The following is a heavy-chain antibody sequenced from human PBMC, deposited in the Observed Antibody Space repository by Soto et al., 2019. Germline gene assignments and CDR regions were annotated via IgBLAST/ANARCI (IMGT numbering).Heavy chain of an antibody. CDR1: GGTFRTSA. J-gene: IGHJ6*02. D-gene: IGHD1-7*01. CDR2: IMPVFPRP. Sequence: QVQLVQSGAEVKKPGSSVKVSCKASGGTFRTSAISWVRQAPGQGLEWVGGIMPVFPRPIYAQNFQGRVTITADESTSTAYMEVISLRSDDTTVYYCDRDKDCPHVGGNYYFILDVWGQGNGVTVSS. CDR3: DRDKDCPHVGGNYYFILDV. V-gene: IGHV1-69*12.